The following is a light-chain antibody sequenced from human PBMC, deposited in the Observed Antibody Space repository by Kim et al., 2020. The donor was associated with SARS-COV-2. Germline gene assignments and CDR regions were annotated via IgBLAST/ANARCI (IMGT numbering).Light chain of an antibody. Sequence: ASVKLTCTLSSGHSSYAIAWHQQQPEKGPRYLMKLNSDGSHSKGDGIPDRFSGARSVGAPCFTFFSRQAEDEDDCSCPSWGPGPWVFGRGTQLTVL. CDR2: LNSDGSH. CDR3: PSWGPGPWV. J-gene: IGLJ3*02. CDR1: SGHSSYA. V-gene: IGLV4-69*01.